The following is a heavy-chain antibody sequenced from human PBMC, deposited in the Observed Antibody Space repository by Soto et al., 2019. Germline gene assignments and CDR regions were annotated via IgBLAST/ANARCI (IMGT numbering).Heavy chain of an antibody. J-gene: IGHJ4*02. CDR2: FDPEDGET. Sequence: ASVNVSFKVSGYTLTELSIHWGRQAPGKGLEWMGGFDPEDGETIYAQKFQGRVTMTEDTSTDTAYMEPSSLRSEDTAVYYCARAWDVVVVAARSYYFDYWGQGTLVTVSS. V-gene: IGHV1-24*01. D-gene: IGHD2-15*01. CDR1: GYTLTELS. CDR3: ARAWDVVVVAARSYYFDY.